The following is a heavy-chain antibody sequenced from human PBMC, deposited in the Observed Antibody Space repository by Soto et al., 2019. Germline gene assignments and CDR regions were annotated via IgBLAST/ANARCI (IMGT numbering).Heavy chain of an antibody. D-gene: IGHD3-10*01. CDR2: ISYDGSNK. Sequence: GGSLRLSCAASGFTFSSYAMHWVRQAPGKGLEWVAVISYDGSNKYYADSVKGRFTISRDNSKNTLYLQMNSLRAEDTAVYYCARDLKGSGSYYNPGGYYYGMDVWGQGTTVTVSS. CDR3: ARDLKGSGSYYNPGGYYYGMDV. V-gene: IGHV3-30-3*01. CDR1: GFTFSSYA. J-gene: IGHJ6*02.